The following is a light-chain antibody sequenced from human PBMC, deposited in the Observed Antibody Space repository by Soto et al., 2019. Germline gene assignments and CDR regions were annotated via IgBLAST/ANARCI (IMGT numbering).Light chain of an antibody. CDR2: EVS. CDR1: SSDVGGYNY. J-gene: IGLJ2*01. Sequence: QSALTQPPSASGSPGQSVTISCTGTSSDVGGYNYVSWYQQHPGKAPKLMIYEVSKRPSGVPDRFSGSKSGNTASLTVSGLQADDEADYYCSSYAGSNNVVFGGGTKVTFL. CDR3: SSYAGSNNVV. V-gene: IGLV2-8*01.